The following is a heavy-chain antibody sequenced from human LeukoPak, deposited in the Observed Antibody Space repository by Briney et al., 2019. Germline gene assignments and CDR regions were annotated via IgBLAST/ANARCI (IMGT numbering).Heavy chain of an antibody. V-gene: IGHV3-15*01. CDR1: KFAFNNAW. D-gene: IGHD3-22*01. CDR3: TAVPHDSAV. Sequence: GGSLRLSCAASKFAFNNAWMSWYRQAPGMGLEWVGHIKSKTDGGTTDYAAPVQGRFTISRDDSKDRLYLQMNSLKTEDTAVYYCTAVPHDSAVWGQGTLVTVSS. J-gene: IGHJ4*02. CDR2: IKSKTDGGTT.